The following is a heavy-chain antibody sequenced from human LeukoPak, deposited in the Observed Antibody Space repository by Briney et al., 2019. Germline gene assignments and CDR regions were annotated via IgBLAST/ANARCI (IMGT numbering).Heavy chain of an antibody. CDR3: ARVAVVPAASYYFDY. D-gene: IGHD2-2*01. CDR2: IYNSGRT. J-gene: IGHJ4*02. V-gene: IGHV4-39*07. Sequence: SETLSLTCSVSGGSISNSIYYWGWIRQSPGKGLEWMGSIYNSGRTNHNPSLKSRVTISVDTSKNQFSLKLSSVTAADTAVYYCARVAVVPAASYYFDYWGQGTLVTVSS. CDR1: GGSISNSIYY.